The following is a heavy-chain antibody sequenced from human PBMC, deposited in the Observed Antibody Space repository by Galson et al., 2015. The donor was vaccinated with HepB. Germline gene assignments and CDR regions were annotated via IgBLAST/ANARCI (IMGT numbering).Heavy chain of an antibody. V-gene: IGHV3-48*01. Sequence: SLRLSCAASGFTFSSYSMNWVRQAPGKGLEWVSYISSSSSTIYYADSVKGRFTISRDNAKNSLYLQMNSLRAEDTAVYYCAKRAASFYYYYMDVWGKGTTVTVSS. CDR2: ISSSSSTI. D-gene: IGHD6-25*01. J-gene: IGHJ6*03. CDR3: AKRAASFYYYYMDV. CDR1: GFTFSSYS.